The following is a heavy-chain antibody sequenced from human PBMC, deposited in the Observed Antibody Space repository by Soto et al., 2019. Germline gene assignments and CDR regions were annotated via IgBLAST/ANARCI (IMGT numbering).Heavy chain of an antibody. CDR2: IKQDGSEK. J-gene: IGHJ4*02. CDR1: GFTVSSNY. V-gene: IGHV3-7*01. D-gene: IGHD1-26*01. CDR3: VRDRSGSYLEGFDY. Sequence: EVQLVETGGGLIQPGGSLRLSCAASGFTVSSNYMSWVRQAPGKGLEWVANIKQDGSEKYYVDSVKGRFTISRDNARNSLFLEMKSLRSEDTAVYSCVRDRSGSYLEGFDYWGQGTLVTVSS.